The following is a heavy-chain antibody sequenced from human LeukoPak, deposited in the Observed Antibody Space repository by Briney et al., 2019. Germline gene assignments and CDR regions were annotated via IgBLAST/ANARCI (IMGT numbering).Heavy chain of an antibody. CDR3: TTYFDTTGYFEEAYDA. J-gene: IGHJ4*03. CDR1: GFPFSRYS. Sequence: GGSLRLSCAPSGFPFSRYSMNWVRQAPGKGLEWVAYISTDSRTIYSGDSVKGRFSISRDNDKSLLYLQVENLRVDDTAVYYCTTYFDTTGYFEEAYDAWGQGTLVTVSA. V-gene: IGHV3-48*01. D-gene: IGHD3-22*01. CDR2: ISTDSRTI.